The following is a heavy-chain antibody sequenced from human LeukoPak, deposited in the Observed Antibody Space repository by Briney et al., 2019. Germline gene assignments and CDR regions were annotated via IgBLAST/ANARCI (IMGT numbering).Heavy chain of an antibody. CDR1: GFTFSSYW. D-gene: IGHD5-12*01. CDR3: ARGTQDSGDDYHYFDF. Sequence: GGSLRLSCAASGFTFSSYWMHWVRHAPGEGLVWVSRINSEARSTIYADSVKGRFTISRDNAKNTLYLQMNSLRAEDTAVYYCARGTQDSGDDYHYFDFWGQGTLVTVSS. J-gene: IGHJ4*02. V-gene: IGHV3-74*01. CDR2: INSEARST.